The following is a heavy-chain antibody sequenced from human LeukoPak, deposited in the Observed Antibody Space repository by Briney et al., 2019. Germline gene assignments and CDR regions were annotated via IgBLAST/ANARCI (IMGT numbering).Heavy chain of an antibody. Sequence: GRSLRLSCAASGFTFGNYAMHWVRQAPGKGLEWVSGINWNSDTVNYADSVKGRFTISEDNAKNSLYLQLSSLTADDTAVYYCSKGAGYEQESRLEYWGQGALVTVSS. CDR3: SKGAGYEQESRLEY. V-gene: IGHV3-9*01. D-gene: IGHD1-1*01. CDR2: INWNSDTV. CDR1: GFTFGNYA. J-gene: IGHJ4*02.